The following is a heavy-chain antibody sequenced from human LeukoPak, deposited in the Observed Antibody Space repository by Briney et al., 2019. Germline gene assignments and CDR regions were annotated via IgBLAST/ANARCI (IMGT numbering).Heavy chain of an antibody. CDR1: GFTFSTCN. CDR3: ARDPATPHDY. D-gene: IGHD5-12*01. V-gene: IGHV3-21*01. Sequence: GGSLRLSCAASGFTFSTCNMNWVRQAPGKGLEWVASIDSSSSYIYYADSEKGRLTISRDNAKNSLYLQMNSLRAEDTAVYYCARDPATPHDYWGQGTLVTVSS. CDR2: IDSSSSYI. J-gene: IGHJ4*02.